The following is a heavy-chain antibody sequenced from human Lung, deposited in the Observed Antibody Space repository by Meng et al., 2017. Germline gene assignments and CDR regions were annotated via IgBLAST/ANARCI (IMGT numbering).Heavy chain of an antibody. D-gene: IGHD2-8*01. CDR1: GYTFTSYA. J-gene: IGHJ4*02. CDR2: INAGNGNT. Sequence: QAQLVQLGADGKKPGASVKVSCKASGYTFTSYAMHWVPQAPGQRLEWMGWINAGNGNTKYSQKFQGRVTITRDTSASTAYMELSSLRSEDTAVYYCARGEGYCTNGVCSPGYWGQGTLVTVSS. CDR3: ARGEGYCTNGVCSPGY. V-gene: IGHV1-3*01.